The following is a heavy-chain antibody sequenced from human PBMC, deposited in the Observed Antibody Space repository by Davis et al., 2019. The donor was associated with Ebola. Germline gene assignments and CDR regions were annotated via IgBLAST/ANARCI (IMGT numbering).Heavy chain of an antibody. J-gene: IGHJ4*02. D-gene: IGHD6-13*01. CDR1: GFTFSSYG. Sequence: GGSLRLSCAASGFTFSSYGMHWVRQAPGKGLEWVAVIWYDGSNKYYADSVKGRFTISRDNSKNTLYLQMNSLRAEDTAVYYCARGGGYSSSWCDYRGQGTLVTVSS. CDR3: ARGGGYSSSWCDY. CDR2: IWYDGSNK. V-gene: IGHV3-33*01.